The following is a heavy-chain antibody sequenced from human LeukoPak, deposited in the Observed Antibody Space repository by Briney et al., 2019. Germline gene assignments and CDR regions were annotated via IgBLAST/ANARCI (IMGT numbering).Heavy chain of an antibody. CDR1: GFTVSSNS. CDR2: IYSGGST. J-gene: IGHJ6*04. V-gene: IGHV3-53*01. Sequence: GGSLRLSCAASGFTVSSNSMSWVRQAPGKGLEWVSVIYSGGSTYYADSVQGGFTISRDNSKNTLYLQMNSLRAEDTAVYYWARDVGTTEDVWGKGTTVTISS. CDR3: ARDVGTTEDV. D-gene: IGHD1-1*01.